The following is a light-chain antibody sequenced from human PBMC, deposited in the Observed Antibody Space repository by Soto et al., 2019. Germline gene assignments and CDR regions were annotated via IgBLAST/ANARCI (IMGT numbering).Light chain of an antibody. V-gene: IGLV2-8*01. Sequence: QSVLTQPPSASGSPGQSVTISCTGTSSDVGGYNFVSWYQHHPGKAPKLVIFDVSERPSGVPDRFSGSKSGNTASLTVSGLQAEDEADYYCSSYAGSNSYVFGTGTKFTVL. CDR3: SSYAGSNSYV. J-gene: IGLJ1*01. CDR1: SSDVGGYNF. CDR2: DVS.